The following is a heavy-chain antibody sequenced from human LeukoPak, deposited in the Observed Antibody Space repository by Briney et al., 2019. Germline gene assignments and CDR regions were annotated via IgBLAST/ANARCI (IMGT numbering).Heavy chain of an antibody. Sequence: GGSLRLSCAASGFTFSSYAMSWVRQAPGKGLEWVSAISGSGGSTYYADSVKGRFTISRDNSKNTLYPQMNSLRAEDTAVYYCARGMVRSVGYFDPWGQGTLVTVSS. CDR1: GFTFSSYA. V-gene: IGHV3-23*01. J-gene: IGHJ5*02. CDR2: ISGSGGST. D-gene: IGHD5-18*01. CDR3: ARGMVRSVGYFDP.